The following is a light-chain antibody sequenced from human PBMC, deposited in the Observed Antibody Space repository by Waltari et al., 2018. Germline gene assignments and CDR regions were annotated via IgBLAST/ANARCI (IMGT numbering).Light chain of an antibody. CDR1: QSVFYNSNNKNY. J-gene: IGKJ3*01. V-gene: IGKV4-1*01. Sequence: DIVMTQSPDSLAVSLGERATINCKSSQSVFYNSNNKNYLAWYQHKPGQPPKLLIYWASTRESGVPDRFSGSGSGTDFTLTSSSLQAEDVAVYYCQQHYDTPLTFGPGTKVDVK. CDR2: WAS. CDR3: QQHYDTPLT.